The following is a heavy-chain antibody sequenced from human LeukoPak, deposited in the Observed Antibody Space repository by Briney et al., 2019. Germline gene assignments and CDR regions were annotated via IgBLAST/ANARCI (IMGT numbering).Heavy chain of an antibody. CDR3: ARDLNYYDSSGYLNWFDP. Sequence: SETLSLTCTVSGGSISSYYWSWIRQPAGKGLERIGRIQNSGSTNYNPSLKSRVTMSLDTSKNQFSLKLSSVTAADTAVYYCARDLNYYDSSGYLNWFDPWGQGTLVTVSS. J-gene: IGHJ5*02. D-gene: IGHD3-22*01. V-gene: IGHV4-4*07. CDR2: IQNSGST. CDR1: GGSISSYY.